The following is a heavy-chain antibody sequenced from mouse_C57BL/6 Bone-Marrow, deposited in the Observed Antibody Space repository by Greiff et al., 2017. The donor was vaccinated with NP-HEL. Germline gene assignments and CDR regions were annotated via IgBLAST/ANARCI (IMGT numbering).Heavy chain of an antibody. CDR2: INPSSGYP. V-gene: IGHV1-7*01. CDR1: GYTFTSYW. J-gene: IGHJ1*03. Sequence: QVQLQQSGAELAKPGASVKLSCKASGYTFTSYWMHWVKQRPGQGLEWIGYINPSSGYPKYNQKFKDKATLTADKSSSTAYMQLSSLTYEDSAVYYCARRDITTGVDWYFDVWGTGTTVTVSS. D-gene: IGHD1-1*01. CDR3: ARRDITTGVDWYFDV.